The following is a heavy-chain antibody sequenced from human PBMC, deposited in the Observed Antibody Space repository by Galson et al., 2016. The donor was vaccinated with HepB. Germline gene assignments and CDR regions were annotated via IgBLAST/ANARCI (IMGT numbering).Heavy chain of an antibody. CDR3: VRNLFTGGADYSVDY. J-gene: IGHJ4*02. CDR1: GFTFNTYS. CDR2: ITSSSSYI. V-gene: IGHV3-21*01. D-gene: IGHD4-11*01. Sequence: SLRLSCAASGFTFNTYSMNWVRQAPGKGLEWVSSITSSSSYIYYTDSVKGRFTISRDNAKNSLYLQMSSLRGDDTAIYYCVRNLFTGGADYSVDYWGQGTPVTVSA.